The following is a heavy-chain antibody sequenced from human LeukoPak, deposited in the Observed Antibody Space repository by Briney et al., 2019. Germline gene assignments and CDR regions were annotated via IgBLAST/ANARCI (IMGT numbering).Heavy chain of an antibody. CDR2: IIPIFGTA. J-gene: IGHJ6*02. V-gene: IGHV1-69*01. D-gene: IGHD3-3*01. Sequence: GGSLRLSCAASGFTFSSYWMSWVRQAPGQGLEWMGGIIPIFGTANYAQKFQGRVTITADESTSTAYMELSSLRSEDTAVYYCARVRVYDFWSGYYSPNYYYYGMDVWGQGTTVTVSS. CDR3: ARVRVYDFWSGYYSPNYYYYGMDV. CDR1: GFTFSSYW.